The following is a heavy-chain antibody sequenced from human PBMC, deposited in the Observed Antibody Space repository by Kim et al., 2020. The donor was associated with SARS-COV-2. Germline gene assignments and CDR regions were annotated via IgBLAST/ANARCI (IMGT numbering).Heavy chain of an antibody. V-gene: IGHV1-2*02. J-gene: IGHJ5*02. CDR3: ARLPTCSGGSCYYWFDP. Sequence: ASVKVSCKASGYTFTGYYMHWVRQAPGQGLEWMGWINPNSGGTNYAQKFQGRVTMTRDTSISTAYMELSRLRSDDTAVYYCARLPTCSGGSCYYWFDPWGQGTLVTVSS. CDR2: INPNSGGT. CDR1: GYTFTGYY. D-gene: IGHD2-15*01.